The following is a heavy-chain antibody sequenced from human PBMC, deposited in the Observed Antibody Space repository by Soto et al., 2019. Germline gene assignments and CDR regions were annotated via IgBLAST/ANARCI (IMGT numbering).Heavy chain of an antibody. CDR1: GFTFDDYT. V-gene: IGHV3-43*01. Sequence: DVQLVESGGVVVQPGGSLRLSCAASGFTFDDYTMHWVRQAPGKGLEWVSLISWDGGSTYYADSVKGRFTISRDNSKNSLYLQMNSLRTEDTALYYCAKEGQLGALSFDYWGQGTLVTVSS. CDR3: AKEGQLGALSFDY. CDR2: ISWDGGST. D-gene: IGHD6-6*01. J-gene: IGHJ4*02.